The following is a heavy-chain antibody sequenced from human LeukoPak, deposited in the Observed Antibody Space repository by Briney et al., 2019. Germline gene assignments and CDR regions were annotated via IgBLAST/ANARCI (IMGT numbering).Heavy chain of an antibody. J-gene: IGHJ4*02. CDR3: AKHVGYCSSASCYFDY. CDR2: ISYDGSNK. D-gene: IGHD2-2*01. Sequence: GGSLRLSCAASGFTFSSYGMHWVRQAPGKGLEWVAVISYDGSNKYYADSVKGRFTISRDNSKNTLFLQMNSLRAEDTAVYYCAKHVGYCSSASCYFDYWGQGILVTVAS. V-gene: IGHV3-30*18. CDR1: GFTFSSYG.